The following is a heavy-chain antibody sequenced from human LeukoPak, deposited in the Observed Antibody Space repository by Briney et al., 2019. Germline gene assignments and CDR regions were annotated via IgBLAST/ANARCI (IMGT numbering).Heavy chain of an antibody. CDR3: ARHSDRTGYYYHFDY. CDR1: GESISSYY. CDR2: IHARGSS. J-gene: IGHJ4*02. D-gene: IGHD3/OR15-3a*01. V-gene: IGHV4-4*08. Sequence: SSETLSLTCAGPGESISSYYCSWIRQTPGKGLEWNGYIHARGSSNYNPSLKSRLTISADTSKTHFSLKLGSVTAADTAVYYCARHSDRTGYYYHFDYWGQGALVTVSS.